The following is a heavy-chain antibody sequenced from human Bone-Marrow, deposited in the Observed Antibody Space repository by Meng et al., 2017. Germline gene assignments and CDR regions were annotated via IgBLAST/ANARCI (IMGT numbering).Heavy chain of an antibody. J-gene: IGHJ4*02. Sequence: GEALKISCAASGITFSSYSMNWVRQAPGKGLEWVSSISGSSAYIWSADSVKGRFTISRDNAKSSLYLQMDSLRAEDTAVYYCGRGVVTTGLGHYYFDYWGQGTLVTVSS. CDR2: ISGSSAYI. V-gene: IGHV3-21*01. D-gene: IGHD4-23*01. CDR1: GITFSSYS. CDR3: GRGVVTTGLGHYYFDY.